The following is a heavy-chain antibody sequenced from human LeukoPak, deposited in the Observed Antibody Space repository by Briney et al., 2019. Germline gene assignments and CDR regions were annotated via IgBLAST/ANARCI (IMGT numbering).Heavy chain of an antibody. CDR2: IYHSGST. Sequence: SETLSLTCTVSGDSISTSNSYWGWIRQPPGKGLEWIGEIYHSGSTNYNPSLKSRVTISVDKSKNQFSLKLSSVTAADTAVYYCAIVLAAAGCIDPWGQGTLVTVSS. CDR1: GDSISTSNSY. CDR3: AIVLAAAGCIDP. D-gene: IGHD6-13*01. J-gene: IGHJ5*02. V-gene: IGHV4-39*07.